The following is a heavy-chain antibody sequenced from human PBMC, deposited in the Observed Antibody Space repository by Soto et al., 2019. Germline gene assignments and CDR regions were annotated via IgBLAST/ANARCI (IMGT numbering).Heavy chain of an antibody. V-gene: IGHV3-33*01. Sequence: GGSLRLSCAASGFTFSNYGMHWVRQAPGKGLEWVAVIWYDGSKKYSADSVRGRFTISRDNSKNTLSLQMNSLRAEDTAVYYCARDRYGSQSPMDVWGQGTTVTVSS. D-gene: IGHD3-9*01. CDR3: ARDRYGSQSPMDV. J-gene: IGHJ6*01. CDR1: GFTFSNYG. CDR2: IWYDGSKK.